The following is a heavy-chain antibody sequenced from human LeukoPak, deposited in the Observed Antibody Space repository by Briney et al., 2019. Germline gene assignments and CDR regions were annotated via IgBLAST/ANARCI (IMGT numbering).Heavy chain of an antibody. V-gene: IGHV1-8*01. D-gene: IGHD3-3*01. CDR1: GDTFTTYD. J-gene: IGHJ6*03. CDR3: ARAITIFDYYYMDV. CDR2: MNPKSGNT. Sequence: GASVKVSCNISGDTFTTYDINWVRQATGQGLEWMGWMNPKSGNTAYAQKFQGRLTLTRDISISTAYTELSSLRSEDTAVYFCARAITIFDYYYMDVWGKGTTVTVSS.